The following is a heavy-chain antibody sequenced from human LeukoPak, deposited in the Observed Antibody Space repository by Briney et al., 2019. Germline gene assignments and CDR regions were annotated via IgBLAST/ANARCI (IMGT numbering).Heavy chain of an antibody. D-gene: IGHD3-9*01. J-gene: IGHJ4*02. V-gene: IGHV5-51*01. Sequence: GESLKISCKGSGYSFTSYWIGWVRQMPGKGLEWMGIIYPGDSDTRYSPSFQGQVTISADKSISTAYLQWSSLKASDIAMYYCARTHDILTDNFDYWGQGTLVTVSS. CDR2: IYPGDSDT. CDR3: ARTHDILTDNFDY. CDR1: GYSFTSYW.